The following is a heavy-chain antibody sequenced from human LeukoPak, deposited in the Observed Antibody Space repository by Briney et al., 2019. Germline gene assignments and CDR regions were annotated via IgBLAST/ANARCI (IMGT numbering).Heavy chain of an antibody. CDR3: ARLDGSGIYGGDY. Sequence: GESLKISCKGSGYSFTSYWIGWVRQMPGKGLEWMGVIYPGDSDTRYSPSFQGQVTISADKSSITAYLQWSSLRASDTAMYYRARLDGSGIYGGDYWGQGTLVTVSS. CDR1: GYSFTSYW. D-gene: IGHD3-10*01. V-gene: IGHV5-51*01. J-gene: IGHJ4*02. CDR2: IYPGDSDT.